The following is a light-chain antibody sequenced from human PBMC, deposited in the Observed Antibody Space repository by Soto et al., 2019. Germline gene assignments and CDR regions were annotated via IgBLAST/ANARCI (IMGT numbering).Light chain of an antibody. V-gene: IGKV2-28*01. CDR3: RQERKSLT. CDR2: LGS. J-gene: IGKJ5*01. CDR1: QSPLHNNGDNY. Sequence: IALPQSLLFLPVNPGEKASISCRSNQSPLHNNGDNYLDWYMQKPGQSPQLLIYLGSNRASGVPDRFSGSGSGTDFTLKISRVEAADVGVYYCRQERKSLTFGQGTRLEIK.